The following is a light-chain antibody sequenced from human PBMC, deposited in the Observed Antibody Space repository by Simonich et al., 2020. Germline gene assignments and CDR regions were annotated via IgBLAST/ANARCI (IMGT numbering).Light chain of an antibody. CDR2: GAS. CDR1: QSVRSSY. Sequence: EIVLTQSPGTLSLSPGERATLSCRASQSVRSSYLAWYPQKPGQAPRRLIYGASSRATGIPDRFSGSGSGTDFTLTISRLEPEDFAVYYCQQYGSSPLTFGGGTKVEIK. J-gene: IGKJ4*01. CDR3: QQYGSSPLT. V-gene: IGKV3-20*01.